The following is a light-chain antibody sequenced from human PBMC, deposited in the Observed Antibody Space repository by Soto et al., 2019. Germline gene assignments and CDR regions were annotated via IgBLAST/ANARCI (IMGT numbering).Light chain of an antibody. J-gene: IGKJ4*01. Sequence: EIVKTQSPAILSVSPGERATLFCRARQSVRSNFLAWYQHKPGQAPRLLIHGASTRATGVPARFSGSASETEFTLTISSLQSEDFAVYYCQQYSAWPLTFGGGTKVEIK. CDR3: QQYSAWPLT. V-gene: IGKV3-15*01. CDR2: GAS. CDR1: QSVRSN.